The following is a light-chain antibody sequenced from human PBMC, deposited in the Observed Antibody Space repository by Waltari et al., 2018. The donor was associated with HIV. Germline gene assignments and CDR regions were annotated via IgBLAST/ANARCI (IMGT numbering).Light chain of an antibody. CDR1: QSVYHN. V-gene: IGKV3-15*01. Sequence: EIVMTQSPATLSVSPGETATLSCRASQSVYHNLAWYQQKPGQAPRLLIYGASTRAIGIPARFSGSGSGTEFTLAISSLQSEDFALYYCQQYDNWPPWTFGQGTKVEIK. J-gene: IGKJ1*01. CDR2: GAS. CDR3: QQYDNWPPWT.